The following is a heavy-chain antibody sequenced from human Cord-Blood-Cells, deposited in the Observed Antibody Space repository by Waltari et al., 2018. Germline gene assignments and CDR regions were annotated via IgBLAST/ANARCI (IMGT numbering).Heavy chain of an antibody. CDR1: GGTFSSYA. Sequence: QVQLVQSGAEVKKPGSSVKVSCKDSGGTFSSYAISWVRQAPGQGLEWMGGIIPIFSTANDAQKFQGRATITADKSTSTAYMELSSLRSEDTAVYYCARGYSSSWYFDYWGQGTLVTVSS. J-gene: IGHJ4*02. V-gene: IGHV1-69*06. CDR3: ARGYSSSWYFDY. CDR2: IIPIFSTA. D-gene: IGHD6-13*01.